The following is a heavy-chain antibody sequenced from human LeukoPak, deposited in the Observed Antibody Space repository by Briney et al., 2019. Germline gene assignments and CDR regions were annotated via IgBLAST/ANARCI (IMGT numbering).Heavy chain of an antibody. CDR1: GFTFSSWG. CDR2: IWYDGSNK. J-gene: IGHJ3*02. D-gene: IGHD1-26*01. CDR3: AKEAPGRGSYAFDM. V-gene: IGHV3-30*02. Sequence: GGSLRLSCAASGFTFSSWGMHWVRQAPGKGLEWVAVIWYDGSNKYYADSVKGRFTISRDNSKNTLWLQMNSLRTEDTAVYYCAKEAPGRGSYAFDMWGQGTMVTVSS.